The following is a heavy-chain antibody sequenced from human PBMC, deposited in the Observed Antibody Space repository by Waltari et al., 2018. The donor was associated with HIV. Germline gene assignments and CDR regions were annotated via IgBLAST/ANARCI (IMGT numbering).Heavy chain of an antibody. CDR2: IMTSRRDI. V-gene: IGHV3-21*01. J-gene: IGHJ6*02. CDR1: GFTFSSYS. D-gene: IGHD2-8*01. Sequence: EVQLVESGGGLVKPGGSLRLSCAASGFTFSSYSMNWVRQAPGKGLVCVSSIMTSRRDIYYADSLRGRVTISRDNAKYSLWRKRSSLRAEDTVVYYCAREGFCSKGVCSHYYGMDVWGQGTTVTVSS. CDR3: AREGFCSKGVCSHYYGMDV.